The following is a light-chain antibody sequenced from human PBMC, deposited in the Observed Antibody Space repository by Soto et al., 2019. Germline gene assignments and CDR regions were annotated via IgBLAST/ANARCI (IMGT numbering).Light chain of an antibody. CDR3: AAWDGSLSAYV. Sequence: QPVLTQPPSASGTPGQRVTVSCSGSRSNIGNNPVNWYQQFPGTAPKLLIYSNDQRPSGVPDRFSGSKSGTSASLAIGGLQSEDEADYYCAAWDGSLSAYVFGTGTKLTVL. CDR1: RSNIGNNP. V-gene: IGLV1-44*01. J-gene: IGLJ1*01. CDR2: SND.